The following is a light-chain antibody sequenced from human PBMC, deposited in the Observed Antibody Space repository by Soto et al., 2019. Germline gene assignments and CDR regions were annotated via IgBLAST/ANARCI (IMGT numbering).Light chain of an antibody. J-gene: IGKJ1*01. Sequence: DSVLTQSPGTLSLSPGEKGPLSCRASQSVGDTFLSWYQQKPGLAPRLLIYGVSNRATGIPDRFSGSGSGTDFILTISRLKPEDFALYYCGQFVSSPPRTVGQGTKVEIK. CDR1: QSVGDTF. V-gene: IGKV3-20*01. CDR2: GVS. CDR3: GQFVSSPPRT.